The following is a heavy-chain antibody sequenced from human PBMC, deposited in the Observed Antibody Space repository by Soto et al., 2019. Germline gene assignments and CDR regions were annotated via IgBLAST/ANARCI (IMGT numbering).Heavy chain of an antibody. CDR3: QRDRWLRLPDY. V-gene: IGHV3-30-3*01. CDR1: GFTFSSYA. Sequence: GGSLRLSCAASGFTFSSYAMHWVRQAPGKGLEWVAVISYDGSNKYYADSVKGRFTISRDNSKNTLYLQMNSLRAEDTAVYYCQRDRWLRLPDYWGQGNLVTVSS. CDR2: ISYDGSNK. J-gene: IGHJ4*02. D-gene: IGHD5-12*01.